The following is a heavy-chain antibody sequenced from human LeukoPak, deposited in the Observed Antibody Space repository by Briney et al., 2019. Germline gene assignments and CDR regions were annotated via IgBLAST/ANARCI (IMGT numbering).Heavy chain of an antibody. CDR1: GFTFSSSA. D-gene: IGHD3-22*01. CDR3: ADYDSSGYPWYFDY. CDR2: ISNNGGYT. J-gene: IGHJ4*02. Sequence: GGSLRLSCAASGFTFSSSAMSWVRQAPGKGLEWVSAISNNGGYTYYADSVQGRFTISRDNSKNTLYLQMNSLRAEDTAVYYCADYDSSGYPWYFDYWGQGTLVTVSS. V-gene: IGHV3-23*01.